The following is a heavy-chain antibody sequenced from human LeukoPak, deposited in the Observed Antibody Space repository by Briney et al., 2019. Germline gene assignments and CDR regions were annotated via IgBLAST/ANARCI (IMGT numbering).Heavy chain of an antibody. CDR1: GFTFTTYW. V-gene: IGHV3-7*01. CDR3: VKVAKYYYGSETYYFFEH. D-gene: IGHD3-10*01. J-gene: IGHJ4*02. CDR2: INQDGTEK. Sequence: GESLRLSCAASGFTFTTYWMSWVRQFPGKGLEWVANINQDGTEKYYVDSVKGRFTISRDNAKNSLYLQMNSLRVEDTAIYYCVKVAKYYYGSETYYFFEHWGEGTPVTASS.